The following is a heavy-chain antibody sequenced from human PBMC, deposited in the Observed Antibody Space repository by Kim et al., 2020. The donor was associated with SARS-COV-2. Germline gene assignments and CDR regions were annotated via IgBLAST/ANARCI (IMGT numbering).Heavy chain of an antibody. V-gene: IGHV4-39*01. Sequence: SETLSLTYTVSGGSISSSSYYWGWIRQPPGKGLEWIGSIYYSGSTYYNPSLKSRVTISVDTSKNQFSLKLSSVTAADTAVYYCARHPMLYSSSPLGYWG. J-gene: IGHJ4*01. D-gene: IGHD6-13*01. CDR3: ARHPMLYSSSPLGY. CDR1: GGSISSSSYY. CDR2: IYYSGST.